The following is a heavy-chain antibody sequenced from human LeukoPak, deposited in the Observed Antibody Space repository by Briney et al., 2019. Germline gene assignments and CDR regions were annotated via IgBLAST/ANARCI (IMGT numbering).Heavy chain of an antibody. CDR3: AKDIQQTNAFDI. CDR2: ISWNSGSI. V-gene: IGHV3-9*01. D-gene: IGHD1-1*01. J-gene: IGHJ3*02. CDR1: GLTFDNYA. Sequence: GRSPRLSCAASGLTFDNYAMHWVRQAPGKGLEWVSGISWNSGSIGYADSVKGRFTISRDNAKNSLYLQMNSLRAEDTALYYCAKDIQQTNAFDIWGQGTMVTVSS.